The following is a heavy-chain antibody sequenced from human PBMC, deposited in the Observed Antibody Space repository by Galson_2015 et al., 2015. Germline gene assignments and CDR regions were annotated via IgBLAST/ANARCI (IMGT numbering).Heavy chain of an antibody. CDR2: IKSKADGGAT. CDR3: ATERLTLTTIVVVSFDY. J-gene: IGHJ4*02. CDR1: GLTFSNAW. Sequence: SLRLSCAASGLTFSNAWMSWVRQAPGKGLEWVGRIKSKADGGATAYGAPVKGRFTISRDDSKNTLYLQMNSLKTEDTAVYFCATERLTLTTIVVVSFDYWGQGNLVTVSS. D-gene: IGHD3-22*01. V-gene: IGHV3-15*01.